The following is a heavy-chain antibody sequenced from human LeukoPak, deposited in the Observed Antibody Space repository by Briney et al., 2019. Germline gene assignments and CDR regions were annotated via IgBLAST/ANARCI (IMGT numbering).Heavy chain of an antibody. Sequence: ASVKVSCKASGYTFTSYGISWVRQAPGQGLEWMGWISAYNGNTNYAQKLQGRVTMTTDTSTSTAYMELRSLRSDDTAVYYCARAPYDSSGYYRRNAFDIWGQGTKVTVSS. J-gene: IGHJ3*02. CDR2: ISAYNGNT. CDR1: GYTFTSYG. V-gene: IGHV1-18*01. D-gene: IGHD3-22*01. CDR3: ARAPYDSSGYYRRNAFDI.